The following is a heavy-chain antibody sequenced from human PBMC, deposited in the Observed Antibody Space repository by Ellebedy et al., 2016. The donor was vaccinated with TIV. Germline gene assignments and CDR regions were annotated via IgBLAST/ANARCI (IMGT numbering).Heavy chain of an antibody. CDR2: INPNSGGT. D-gene: IGHD2-2*01. Sequence: ASVKVSCKASGYTFTSYYMHWARQAPGQGLEWMGWINPNSGGTNYAQKFQGRVTMTRDTSISTAYMELSRLRSDDTAVYYCARVSDCSSTSCSAHFDYWGQGTLVTVSS. CDR1: GYTFTSYY. J-gene: IGHJ4*02. V-gene: IGHV1-2*02. CDR3: ARVSDCSSTSCSAHFDY.